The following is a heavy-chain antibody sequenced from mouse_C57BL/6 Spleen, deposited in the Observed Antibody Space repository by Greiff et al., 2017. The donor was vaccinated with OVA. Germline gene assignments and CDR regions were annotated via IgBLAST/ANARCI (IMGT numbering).Heavy chain of an antibody. CDR2: IRYDGSN. CDR3: ARDGATVWYFDV. J-gene: IGHJ1*03. V-gene: IGHV3-6*01. CDR1: GYSITSGYY. D-gene: IGHD1-1*01. Sequence: EVQLQESGPGLVKPSQSLSLTCSVTGYSITSGYYWNWIRQFPGNKLEWMGYIRYDGSNNYNPSLKNRISITRDTSKNQFFLKLNSVTTEDTATYYCARDGATVWYFDVWGTGTTVTVSS.